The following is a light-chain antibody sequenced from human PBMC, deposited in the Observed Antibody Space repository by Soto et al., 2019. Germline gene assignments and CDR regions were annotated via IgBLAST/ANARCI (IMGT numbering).Light chain of an antibody. CDR1: QSISTN. CDR3: QQTYSAPRT. CDR2: AAS. J-gene: IGKJ1*01. Sequence: DIQMTQSPSSLSASIGDRVTITCRASQSISTNLNWYQQKPGKAPKLLIYAASSLQSGVPSRFTGSGSGTDFTLTISSLQPEDFATYYCQQTYSAPRTFGQGTMVEVK. V-gene: IGKV1-39*01.